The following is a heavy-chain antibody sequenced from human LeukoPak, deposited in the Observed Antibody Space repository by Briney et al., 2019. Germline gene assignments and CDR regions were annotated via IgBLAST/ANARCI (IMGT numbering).Heavy chain of an antibody. CDR3: ARHMWMITFGGVDFDF. J-gene: IGHJ4*02. CDR2: LYYSGST. D-gene: IGHD3-16*01. CDR1: GGSISSSGYY. V-gene: IGHV4-39*01. Sequence: SETLSLTCTVSGGSISSSGYYWGWIRQPPGKGLEWIGNLYYSGSTYYNPSLRSRDTISADTSKNQFSLKLTSVTAADTAVYYCARHMWMITFGGVDFDFWGQGILVTVSS.